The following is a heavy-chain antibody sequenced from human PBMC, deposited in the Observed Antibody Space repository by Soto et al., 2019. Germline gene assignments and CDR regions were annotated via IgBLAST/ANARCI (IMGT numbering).Heavy chain of an antibody. J-gene: IGHJ4*02. CDR2: ISSSSSTI. CDR1: GFTFSSYS. V-gene: IGHV3-48*02. CDR3: ARVSALLPDY. Sequence: EVQLVESGGGLVQPGGSLRLSCAASGFTFSSYSMNWVRQAPGKGLEWVSYISSSSSTIYYADSVKGRFTISRNNAKNSLYLQMNRLRDEDTAVYYCARVSALLPDYWGQGTLVTVSS.